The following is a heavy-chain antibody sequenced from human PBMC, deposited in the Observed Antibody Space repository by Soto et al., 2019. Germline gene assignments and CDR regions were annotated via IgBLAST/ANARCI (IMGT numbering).Heavy chain of an antibody. CDR1: GYTFTGYY. Sequence: ASVKVSCKASGYTFTGYYMHWVRQAPGQGLEWMGWINPNSGGTNYAQKFQGWVTMTRDTSISTAYMELSRLRSDDTAVYYCARERGCYYGSGSYYGLFDSWGQGSLVTVSS. CDR3: ARERGCYYGSGSYYGLFDS. J-gene: IGHJ5*01. D-gene: IGHD3-10*01. CDR2: INPNSGGT. V-gene: IGHV1-2*04.